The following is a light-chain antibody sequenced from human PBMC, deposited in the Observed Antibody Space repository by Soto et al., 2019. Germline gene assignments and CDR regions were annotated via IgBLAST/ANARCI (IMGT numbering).Light chain of an antibody. CDR2: GNS. J-gene: IGLJ2*01. CDR3: QSYDRSLSVHVV. V-gene: IGLV1-40*01. Sequence: QSVLTQPPSVSGAPGQRVTISCTGSSSNIGAGYDVPWYQQLPGTAPKLLIYGNSNRPSGVPDRFSGSKSGTSASLAITGLQAEDEADYYCQSYDRSLSVHVVFGGGTKLTVL. CDR1: SSNIGAGYD.